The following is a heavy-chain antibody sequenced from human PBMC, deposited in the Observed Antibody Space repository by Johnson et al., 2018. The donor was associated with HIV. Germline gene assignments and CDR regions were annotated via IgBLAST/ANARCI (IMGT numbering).Heavy chain of an antibody. V-gene: IGHV3-66*01. CDR2: IYSGGST. CDR1: GFTVSSNY. CDR3: ARGTPGDYDSSGYYRGSEAFDI. D-gene: IGHD3-22*01. J-gene: IGHJ3*02. Sequence: VQLVESGGGLVQPGGSLRLSCAASGFTVSSNYMSWVRQAPGQGLEWVAVIYSGGSTYYADSVKGRFTIFRDNSKNTLYLQLNSLRAEDTAVYYCARGTPGDYDSSGYYRGSEAFDIWGQGTMVTVSS.